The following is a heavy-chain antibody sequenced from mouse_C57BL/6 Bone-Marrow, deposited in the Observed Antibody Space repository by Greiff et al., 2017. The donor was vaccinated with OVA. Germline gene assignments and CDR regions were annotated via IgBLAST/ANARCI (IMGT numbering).Heavy chain of an antibody. CDR3: ASAVFAY. CDR1: GYTFTSYW. V-gene: IGHV1-50*01. CDR2: IDPSDSYT. Sequence: QVQLKQPGAELVKPGASVKLSCKASGYTFTSYWMQWVKQRPGQGLEWIGEIDPSDSYTNYNQKFKGKATLTVDTSSRTAYMQLSSLTSEDSAVYYCASAVFAYWGQGTLVTVSA. J-gene: IGHJ3*01.